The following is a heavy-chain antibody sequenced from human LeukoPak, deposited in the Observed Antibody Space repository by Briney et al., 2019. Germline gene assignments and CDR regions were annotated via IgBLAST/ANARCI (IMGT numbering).Heavy chain of an antibody. Sequence: PGGSLRLSCAASGLTGSHNYVSWVRQAPGKELEWVSAIHTSGDTCYADSVKGRFTISRDTSKNTLYLQINSLRVEDTAVYYCIVFGDSNHWGQGTLVTVSS. CDR3: IVFGDSNH. D-gene: IGHD4-17*01. CDR1: GLTGSHNY. V-gene: IGHV3-53*01. J-gene: IGHJ5*02. CDR2: IHTSGDT.